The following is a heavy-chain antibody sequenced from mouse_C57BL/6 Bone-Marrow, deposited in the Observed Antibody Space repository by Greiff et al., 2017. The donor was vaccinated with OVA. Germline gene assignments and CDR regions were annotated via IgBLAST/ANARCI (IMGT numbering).Heavy chain of an antibody. CDR1: GYTFTSYW. D-gene: IGHD1-1*01. Sequence: QVQLQQPGAELVMPGASVKLSCKASGYTFTSYWMHWVKQRPGQGLEWIGEIDPSASYTNYNQKFKGKSTLTVDKSSSTAYMQLSSLTSDDAAVYYCARETTVVDWYFDVWGTGTTVTVSS. CDR3: ARETTVVDWYFDV. V-gene: IGHV1-69*01. J-gene: IGHJ1*03. CDR2: IDPSASYT.